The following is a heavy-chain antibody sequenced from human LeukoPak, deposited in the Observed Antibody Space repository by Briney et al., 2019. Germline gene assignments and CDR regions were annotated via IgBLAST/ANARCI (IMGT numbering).Heavy chain of an antibody. D-gene: IGHD2-2*01. CDR1: GYTFTSYG. CDR2: ISAYNGNT. V-gene: IGHV1-18*01. CDR3: ARDRPAIVVVPAAPFDY. Sequence: APVKVSCKASGYTFTSYGISWVRQAPGQGREWMGWISAYNGNTNYAQKLQGRVTMTTDTSTSTAYMELRSLRSDDTAVYYCARDRPAIVVVPAAPFDYWGQGTLVTVSS. J-gene: IGHJ4*02.